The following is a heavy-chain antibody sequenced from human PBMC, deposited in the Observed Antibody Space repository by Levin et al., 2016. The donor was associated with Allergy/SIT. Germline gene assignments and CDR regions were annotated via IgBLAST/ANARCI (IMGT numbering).Heavy chain of an antibody. CDR1: GFTFDDYA. Sequence: SLKISCAASGFTFDDYAMHWVRQAPGKGLEWVSGISWNSGSIGYADSVKGRFTISRDNAKNSLYLQMNSLRAEDTALYYCAKEAGVVRRITIFGVAGYFQHWGQGTLVTVSS. D-gene: IGHD3-3*01. CDR3: AKEAGVVRRITIFGVAGYFQH. V-gene: IGHV3-9*01. J-gene: IGHJ1*01. CDR2: ISWNSGSI.